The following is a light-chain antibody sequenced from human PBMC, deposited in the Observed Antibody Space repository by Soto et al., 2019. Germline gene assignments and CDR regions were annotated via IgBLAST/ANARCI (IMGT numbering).Light chain of an antibody. CDR2: LNSDGSH. Sequence: QSVLTQSPSASASLGASVKLTCTLSSGHSSYAIAWHQQQPEKGPRYLMKLNSDGSHNKGDGIPDRFSGSSSGAERYLTISSLHSEDEADYYCQTWGTGIPVFGGGTKLTVL. CDR1: SGHSSYA. J-gene: IGLJ2*01. V-gene: IGLV4-69*01. CDR3: QTWGTGIPV.